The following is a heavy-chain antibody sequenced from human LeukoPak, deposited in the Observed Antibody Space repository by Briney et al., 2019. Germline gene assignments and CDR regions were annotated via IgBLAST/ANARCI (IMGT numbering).Heavy chain of an antibody. Sequence: GGSLKLSCVGSGFTFTRYAMSWVRQAPGKGLEWVSGISGSSSHTADADSVKGRFTISRDNSKNTLYLQMHSLRAEDTAVYYCAKDLSTGRPGPIDYWGQGTLVTVSS. D-gene: IGHD1-14*01. CDR3: AKDLSTGRPGPIDY. J-gene: IGHJ4*02. CDR2: ISGSSSHT. CDR1: GFTFTRYA. V-gene: IGHV3-23*01.